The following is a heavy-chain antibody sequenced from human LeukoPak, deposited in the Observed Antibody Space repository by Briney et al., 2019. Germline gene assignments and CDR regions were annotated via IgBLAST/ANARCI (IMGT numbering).Heavy chain of an antibody. D-gene: IGHD2-15*01. CDR3: ARATQYCSGGSCYDTWFDP. J-gene: IGHJ5*02. CDR1: GFTFSSYS. Sequence: GGSLRLSCAASGFTFSSYSINWVRQAPGKGLEWVSSISSSSTYIYYADSVKGRFTISRDNAKNSLYLQMNSLRAEDTAVYYCARATQYCSGGSCYDTWFDPWGQGTLVTVSS. CDR2: ISSSSTYI. V-gene: IGHV3-21*01.